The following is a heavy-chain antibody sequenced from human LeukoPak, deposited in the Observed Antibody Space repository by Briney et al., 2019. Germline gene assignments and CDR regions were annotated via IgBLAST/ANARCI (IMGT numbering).Heavy chain of an antibody. Sequence: SETLSLTCTVSGGSISTSNYYWGWIRQPPGKGLEWIGNIFYSGSTYYSPSLRSRVTISLDTSRNQFSLKLNSVTAADTAVYYCARHARYSGYVKRVLWFDPWGQGTLVTVSS. V-gene: IGHV4-39*01. J-gene: IGHJ5*02. D-gene: IGHD5-12*01. CDR1: GGSISTSNYY. CDR2: IFYSGST. CDR3: ARHARYSGYVKRVLWFDP.